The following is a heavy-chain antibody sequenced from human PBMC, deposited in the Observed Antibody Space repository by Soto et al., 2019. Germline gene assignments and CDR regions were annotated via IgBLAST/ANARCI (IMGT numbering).Heavy chain of an antibody. Sequence: HPGGSLRLSCVGSGFIFSNNGMHWVRQTPGKGLEWVAFMSYDGRDTFYADSVKGQFTISRDNSKNTLFLHMSNLRAEDTAMYYCTIVRVADSALDHWGQGTLVTVSS. CDR3: TIVRVADSALDH. V-gene: IGHV3-30*02. CDR2: MSYDGRDT. D-gene: IGHD3-10*02. CDR1: GFIFSNNG. J-gene: IGHJ4*02.